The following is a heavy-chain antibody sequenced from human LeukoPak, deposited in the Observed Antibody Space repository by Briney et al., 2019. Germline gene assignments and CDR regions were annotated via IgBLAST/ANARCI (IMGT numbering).Heavy chain of an antibody. J-gene: IGHJ4*01. CDR3: ARRDRY. CDR2: IYSDGSA. Sequence: GGSMSLSCAASGFTVGSNYMSWVRQAPGKGLEWVSVIYSDGSAYYADAVKGRCTISRDNSKNTLDLQMHSLRAEDTAVYDGARRDRYWGHGSLIPVSS. CDR1: GFTVGSNY. D-gene: IGHD5-24*01. V-gene: IGHV3-53*01.